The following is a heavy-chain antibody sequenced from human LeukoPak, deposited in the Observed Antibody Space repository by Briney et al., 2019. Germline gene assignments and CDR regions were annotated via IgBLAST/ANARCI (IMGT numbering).Heavy chain of an antibody. J-gene: IGHJ4*02. CDR2: IYYSGST. D-gene: IGHD2-2*01. V-gene: IGHV4-59*01. CDR1: GGSISSYY. Sequence: SETLSLTCTVSGGSISSYYWSWIRQPPGKGLEWIGYIYYSGSTNYNPSLKSQVTISVDTSKNQFSLKLTSVTAADTAVYYCARDLGYCSSTSCYGPTYYFDYWGQGTLVTVSS. CDR3: ARDLGYCSSTSCYGPTYYFDY.